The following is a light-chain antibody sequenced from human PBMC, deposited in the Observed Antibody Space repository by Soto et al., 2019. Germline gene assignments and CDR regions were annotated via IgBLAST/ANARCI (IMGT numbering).Light chain of an antibody. CDR3: QKYNSAPWT. CDR1: QGISNY. CDR2: AAS. Sequence: DMQMTQSPSSLSASVGDRVTITCRASQGISNYLVWYQQKPGKVPKLLIYAASTLQSGVPSRFSGSGSGTDFTLTXSXXXXXXXXTYXCQKYNSAPWTFGQGTKVEIK. V-gene: IGKV1-27*01. J-gene: IGKJ1*01.